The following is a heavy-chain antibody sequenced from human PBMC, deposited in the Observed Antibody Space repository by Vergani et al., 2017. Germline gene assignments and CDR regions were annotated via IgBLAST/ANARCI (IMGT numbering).Heavy chain of an antibody. Sequence: QVQLVQSGAEVKKPGASVKFSCRVSGSTLTELSMLWVRQAPGKGLEWMGGFDTEDGETIYAQKFQGRVTMTEDTSTDTAYMELSSLRSEDTAVYYCATDGVDTAMGAFDIWGQGTMVTVSS. D-gene: IGHD5-18*01. CDR1: GSTLTELS. CDR2: FDTEDGET. J-gene: IGHJ3*02. CDR3: ATDGVDTAMGAFDI. V-gene: IGHV1-24*01.